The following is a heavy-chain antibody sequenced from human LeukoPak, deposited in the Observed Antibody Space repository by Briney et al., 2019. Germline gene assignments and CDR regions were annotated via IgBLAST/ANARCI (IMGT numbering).Heavy chain of an antibody. D-gene: IGHD1-26*01. CDR1: GYTFTGYY. J-gene: IGHJ4*02. CDR3: ARVPRGSYLFDY. Sequence: ASVKVACKASGYTFTGYYMHWVRQAPGQGLEWMGWINPNSGGTNYAQKFQGRVTMTRDTSISTAYMELSRLRSDDTAVYYCARVPRGSYLFDYWGQGTLVTVSS. CDR2: INPNSGGT. V-gene: IGHV1-2*02.